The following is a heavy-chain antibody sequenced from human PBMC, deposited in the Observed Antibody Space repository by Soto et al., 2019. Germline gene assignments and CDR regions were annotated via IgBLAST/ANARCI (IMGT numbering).Heavy chain of an antibody. D-gene: IGHD6-6*01. CDR3: ARGLSSIAARTAYNYMDA. V-gene: IGHV1-2*04. Sequence: ASVKVSCKASGYTFTGYYMHWVRQAPGQGLERMGWINPNSGGTNYAQKFQGWVTMTRDTSISTAYMELSRLRSDDTAVYYCARGLSSIAARTAYNYMDAWGKGNTLTVSS. CDR2: INPNSGGT. CDR1: GYTFTGYY. J-gene: IGHJ6*03.